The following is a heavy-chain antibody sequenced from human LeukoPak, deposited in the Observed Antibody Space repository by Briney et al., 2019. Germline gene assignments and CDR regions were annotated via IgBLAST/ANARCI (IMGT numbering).Heavy chain of an antibody. J-gene: IGHJ4*02. CDR3: ARAPLGIAVAGPYYFDY. V-gene: IGHV3-64*01. CDR2: ISSNGGST. D-gene: IGHD6-19*01. CDR1: GFTFSSYA. Sequence: GGSLRLSCAASGFTFSSYAMHWVRQAPGKGLEYVSAISSNGGSTYYANSVKGRFTISRDNSKNTLYLQMGSLRAEDMAVYYCARAPLGIAVAGPYYFDYWGQGTLVTVSS.